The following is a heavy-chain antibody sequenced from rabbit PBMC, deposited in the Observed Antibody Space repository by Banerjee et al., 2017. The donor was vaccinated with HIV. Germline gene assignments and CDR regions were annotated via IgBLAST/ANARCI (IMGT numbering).Heavy chain of an antibody. V-gene: IGHV1S45*01. Sequence: QEQLEESGGDLVKPEGSLTLTCTASGFSFSSVYDMCWVRQAPGKGLEWIACIGTADGNTFYANWAKGRFTISKTPSTTVTLQMTSLTAADTATYFCARDKLEYAGGSVYCAYFDLWGQGTLVTVS. CDR2: IGTADGNT. D-gene: IGHD8-1*01. J-gene: IGHJ4*01. CDR3: ARDKLEYAGGSVYCAYFDL. CDR1: GFSFSSVYD.